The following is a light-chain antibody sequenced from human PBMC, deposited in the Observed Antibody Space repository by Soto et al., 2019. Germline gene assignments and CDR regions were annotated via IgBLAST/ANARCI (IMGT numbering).Light chain of an antibody. J-gene: IGLJ2*01. V-gene: IGLV2-8*01. CDR2: DVS. CDR3: SSYGGGDTFHVI. CDR1: SSDVGAYNY. Sequence: QSVRTQPPSASGSPGQSVTISCTGTSSDVGAYNYVSWYQQYTGKAPKLMIYDVSKRPSGVPDRFSGSKSGNTASLTVSGLRADDEAVYYCSSYGGGDTFHVIFCGGTK.